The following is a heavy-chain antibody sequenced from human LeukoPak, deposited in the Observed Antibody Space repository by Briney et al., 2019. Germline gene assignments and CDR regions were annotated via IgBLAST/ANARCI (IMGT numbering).Heavy chain of an antibody. CDR2: INNDGSST. V-gene: IGHV3-74*01. Sequence: GRSLRLSCEASGFSFSSTWMDWVRQAPGKGLAWVSRINNDGSSTGYADSVKGRFTISRDNAKNTLSLQMNSLRVEDTAVYYCASRRTSFAVLYAWGHGTSVTVSS. D-gene: IGHD2-15*01. CDR3: ASRRTSFAVLYA. CDR1: GFSFSSTW. J-gene: IGHJ6*02.